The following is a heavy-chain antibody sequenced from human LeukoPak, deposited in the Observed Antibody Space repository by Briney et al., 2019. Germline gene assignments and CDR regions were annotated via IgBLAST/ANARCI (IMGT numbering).Heavy chain of an antibody. D-gene: IGHD2-2*01. CDR2: INHSGST. V-gene: IGHV4-34*01. CDR3: ASRIVVPAAIASDY. J-gene: IGHJ4*02. Sequence: KPSETLSLTCAVYGGSFSGYYWGWIRQPPGKGREWIGEINHSGSTNYNPSLKSRVTISVDTSKNQFSLKLSSVTAADTAVYYCASRIVVPAAIASDYWGQGTLVTVSS. CDR1: GGSFSGYY.